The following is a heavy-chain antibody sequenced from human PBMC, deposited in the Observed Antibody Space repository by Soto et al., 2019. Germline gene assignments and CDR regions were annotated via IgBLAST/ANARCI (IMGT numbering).Heavy chain of an antibody. Sequence: LRLSCAASGFTFSNAWMSWVRQAPGKGLEWVGRIKSKTDGGTTDYAAPVKGRFTISRDDSKNTLYLQMNSLKTEGTAVYYCTTDFRSAYCGGDCYSVPYFDYWGQGTLVTVSS. J-gene: IGHJ4*02. CDR3: TTDFRSAYCGGDCYSVPYFDY. V-gene: IGHV3-15*01. CDR1: GFTFSNAW. D-gene: IGHD2-21*02. CDR2: IKSKTDGGTT.